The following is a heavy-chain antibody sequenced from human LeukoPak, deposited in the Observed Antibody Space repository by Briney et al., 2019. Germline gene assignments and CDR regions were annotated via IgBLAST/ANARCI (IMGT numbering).Heavy chain of an antibody. CDR2: ISGGGVST. Sequence: GGSLRLSCAASGFTFSSYAMSWVRQAPGKGLEWVSAISGGGVSTYYADSVKGRFTISRDNSKNTLYLQMNSLRAEDTAVYYCAKDQVGQPYYYYYYGMDVWGQGTTVTVSS. D-gene: IGHD2-15*01. V-gene: IGHV3-23*01. CDR1: GFTFSSYA. CDR3: AKDQVGQPYYYYYYGMDV. J-gene: IGHJ6*02.